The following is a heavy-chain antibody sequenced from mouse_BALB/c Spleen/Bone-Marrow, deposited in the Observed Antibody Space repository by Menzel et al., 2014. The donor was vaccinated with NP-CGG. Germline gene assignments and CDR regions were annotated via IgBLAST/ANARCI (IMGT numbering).Heavy chain of an antibody. V-gene: IGHV5-6-3*01. J-gene: IGHJ4*01. CDR2: INSNGGRT. CDR1: GFTFXSYG. CDR3: ARDSLLRSLYAMDY. D-gene: IGHD1-2*01. Sequence: DVMLVESGGGLVQPGGSLKLSCAASGFTFXSYGMSWVRQTPDKRLELVATINSNGGRTYYPDSVKGRFTISRDNAKNTLYLQMSSLKSEDTAMYYCARDSLLRSLYAMDYWGQGTSVTVSS.